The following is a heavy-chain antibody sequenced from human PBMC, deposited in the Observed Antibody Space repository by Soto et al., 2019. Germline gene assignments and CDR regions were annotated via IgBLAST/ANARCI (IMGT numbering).Heavy chain of an antibody. J-gene: IGHJ6*02. CDR2: ISAYNGNT. CDR1: GYTFTSYG. CDR3: ARVLGDTAMNQVVTGLGNSVWYYYYGMDV. V-gene: IGHV1-18*01. D-gene: IGHD5-18*01. Sequence: ASVKVSCKASGYTFTSYGISWVRQAPGQGLEWMGWISAYNGNTNYAQKLQGRVTMTTDTSTSTAYMELRSLRSDDTAVYYCARVLGDTAMNQVVTGLGNSVWYYYYGMDVWGQGTTVTVSS.